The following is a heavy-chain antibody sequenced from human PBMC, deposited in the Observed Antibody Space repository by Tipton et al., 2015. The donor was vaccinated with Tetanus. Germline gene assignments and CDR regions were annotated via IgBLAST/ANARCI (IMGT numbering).Heavy chain of an antibody. Sequence: SLRLSCEVSGFLISSYTMNWVRPAPGKGLEWVASISSTSSYIYYADSLKGRFTISRDNAKNSLYLQMNSLRVDDTAVYYCASGSALDYWGQGSLVAVSS. J-gene: IGHJ4*02. V-gene: IGHV3-21*06. D-gene: IGHD6-25*01. CDR2: ISSTSSYI. CDR1: GFLISSYT. CDR3: ASGSALDY.